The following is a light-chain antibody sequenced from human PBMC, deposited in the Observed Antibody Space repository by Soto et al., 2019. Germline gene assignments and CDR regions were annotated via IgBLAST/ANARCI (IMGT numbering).Light chain of an antibody. Sequence: EIVLTQSPATLSLSPGERATLSCRASQSVSSYFAWYQQKPGQAPRLLIYDASNRATGIPARFSGSGSGTDFTLTISSLEPEDFAVYYCQQRSNWPLFTFGPGTKVDIK. J-gene: IGKJ3*01. CDR3: QQRSNWPLFT. CDR2: DAS. CDR1: QSVSSY. V-gene: IGKV3-11*01.